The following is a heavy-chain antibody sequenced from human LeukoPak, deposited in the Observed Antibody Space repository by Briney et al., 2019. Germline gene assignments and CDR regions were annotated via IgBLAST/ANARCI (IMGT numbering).Heavy chain of an antibody. D-gene: IGHD6-19*01. CDR2: ISYDGNNK. V-gene: IGHV3-30*18. J-gene: IGHJ6*02. CDR3: AKVLLGKWLGIRFYYYYGLDV. CDR1: GFTFSTYG. Sequence: PGRSLRLSCAASGFTFSTYGMHWVRQAPGKGLEWVAVISYDGNNKYYTDSVKGRFTISRDNSKNTLYLQMNSLRAEDTAVYYCAKVLLGKWLGIRFYYYYGLDVWGQGTTVTVSS.